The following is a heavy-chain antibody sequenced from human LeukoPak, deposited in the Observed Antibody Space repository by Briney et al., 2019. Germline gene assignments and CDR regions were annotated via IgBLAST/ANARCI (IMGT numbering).Heavy chain of an antibody. D-gene: IGHD1-26*01. J-gene: IGHJ4*02. Sequence: PSGTLPLICAVSGGSISSSNWWSWIRQPPGKGLEWIGYIYYSGSTYYNPSLKSRVTISVDTSKNQFSLKLSSVTAADTAVYYCARESYLRLDYWGQGTLVTVSS. CDR1: GGSISSSNW. V-gene: IGHV4-30-4*01. CDR3: ARESYLRLDY. CDR2: IYYSGST.